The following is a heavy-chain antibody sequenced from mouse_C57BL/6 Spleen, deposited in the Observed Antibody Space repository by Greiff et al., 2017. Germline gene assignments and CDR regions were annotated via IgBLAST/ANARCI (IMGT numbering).Heavy chain of an antibody. J-gene: IGHJ4*01. V-gene: IGHV1-18*01. CDR2: INPNNGGT. D-gene: IGHD1-1*01. CDR3: AREGYYGSSYNAMDY. CDR1: GYTFTDYN. Sequence: VQLQQSGPELVKPGASVKIPCKASGYTFTDYNMDWVKQSHGKSLEWIGDINPNNGGTIYNQKFKGKATLTVDKSSSTAYMELRRLTSEDTAVYYCAREGYYGSSYNAMDYWGQGTSVTVSS.